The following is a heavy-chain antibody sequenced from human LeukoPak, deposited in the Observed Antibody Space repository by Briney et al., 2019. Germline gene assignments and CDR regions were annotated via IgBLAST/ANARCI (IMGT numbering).Heavy chain of an antibody. Sequence: GGSLRLSRAASGFTVSSYGMTWVRQAPGKGLEWVSAFSATDGSAQYAESVRGRFTISRDNSKNSLYLQMNSLRDEDTAVYFCAKARIAAAGTGAFDVWGQGTMVTVSS. V-gene: IGHV3-23*01. CDR3: AKARIAAAGTGAFDV. D-gene: IGHD6-13*01. J-gene: IGHJ3*01. CDR1: GFTVSSYG. CDR2: FSATDGSA.